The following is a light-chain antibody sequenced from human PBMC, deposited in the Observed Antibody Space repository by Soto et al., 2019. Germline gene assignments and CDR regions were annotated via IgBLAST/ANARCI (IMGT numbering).Light chain of an antibody. CDR1: QDISNY. V-gene: IGKV1-33*01. Sequence: DIQMTQSPSSLSASVGDRVTITCQASQDISNYLNWYQQKPGKAPKLLIYDASNLETGVPSRFSGSGSGTDFTFTISSLQPEDIATYYCQQYDNLYTFGQGTKLVIK. CDR3: QQYDNLYT. CDR2: DAS. J-gene: IGKJ2*01.